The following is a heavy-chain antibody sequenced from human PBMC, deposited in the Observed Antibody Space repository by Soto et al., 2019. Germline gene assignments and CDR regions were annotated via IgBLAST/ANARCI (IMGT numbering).Heavy chain of an antibody. CDR3: ARFSGSYNARYFDY. V-gene: IGHV4-39*01. CDR1: GGSTGSSLYQ. D-gene: IGHD1-26*01. J-gene: IGHJ4*02. Sequence: QLQLQESGPGLVKPSETLSLTCTVSGGSTGSSLYQWAWIRQPPGKGLEWIGNVYYNGNTYYKASLRSRVPISVDTSNNQFSLNVTSVTAADTAVYYCARFSGSYNARYFDYWGQGTLVTVSS. CDR2: VYYNGNT.